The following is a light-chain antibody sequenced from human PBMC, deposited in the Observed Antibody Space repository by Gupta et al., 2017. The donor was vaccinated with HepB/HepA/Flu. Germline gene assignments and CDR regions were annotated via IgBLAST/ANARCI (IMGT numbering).Light chain of an antibody. CDR2: DAS. Sequence: EIVLTQSPGTLSVSPGESATLSCRASQSIRSTYLAWYQQKPGQAPRLVIYDASSRAIGIPDRFGGSGSGTDFTLTISRLEPEDFAVYYCQQYDGSPITFGQGTRLEIK. CDR1: QSIRSTY. V-gene: IGKV3-20*01. J-gene: IGKJ5*01. CDR3: QQYDGSPIT.